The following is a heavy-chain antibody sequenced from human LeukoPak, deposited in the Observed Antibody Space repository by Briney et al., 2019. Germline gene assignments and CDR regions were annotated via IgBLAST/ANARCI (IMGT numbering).Heavy chain of an antibody. CDR2: INPSGGSA. D-gene: IGHD6-13*01. V-gene: IGHV1-46*01. CDR1: GFKFTGYD. Sequence: ASVKVSCKASGFKFTGYDINWVRQAPGQGLEWMGIINPSGGSAGYAQKFQGRVTMTRDTSTSTVYMELSSLRSEDTAVYYCARASRAGGFDYWGQGTLVTVSS. CDR3: ARASRAGGFDY. J-gene: IGHJ4*02.